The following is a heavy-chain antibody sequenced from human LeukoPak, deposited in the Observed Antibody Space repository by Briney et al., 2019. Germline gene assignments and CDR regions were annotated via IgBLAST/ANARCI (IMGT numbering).Heavy chain of an antibody. V-gene: IGHV4-61*08. J-gene: IGHJ3*02. CDR1: GGSISSGGYS. CDR2: IYYSGST. D-gene: IGHD6-6*01. CDR3: ARDKSSSSGAFDI. Sequence: SQTLSLTCTVSGGSISSGGYSWSWIRQHPGKGLEWIGYIYYSGSTNYNPSLKSRVTISVDTSKNQFSLKLSSVTAADTAVYYCARDKSSSSGAFDIWGHGTMVTVSS.